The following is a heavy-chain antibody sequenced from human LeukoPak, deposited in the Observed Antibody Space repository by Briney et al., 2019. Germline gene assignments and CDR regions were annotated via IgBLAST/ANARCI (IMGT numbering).Heavy chain of an antibody. J-gene: IGHJ5*02. V-gene: IGHV4-39*01. CDR3: ARQWAEWLLLRGWVDP. CDR1: GGSISTSSHY. CDR2: LYKSGST. Sequence: PSETLSLTCSVSGGSISTSSHYWGWFRQPPGKGLEWIGSLYKSGSTYYNASLSGRATVSVYTSKNQFSLKLTYVTAADTAVYYCARQWAEWLLLRGWVDPWGQGILVTVSS. D-gene: IGHD2-15*01.